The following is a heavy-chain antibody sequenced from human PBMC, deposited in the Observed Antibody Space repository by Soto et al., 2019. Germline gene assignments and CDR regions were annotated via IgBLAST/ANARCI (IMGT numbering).Heavy chain of an antibody. CDR1: GGTFSSYV. V-gene: IGHV1-69*13. CDR3: ARAVDSGNYYVG. Sequence: ASVKVSCKASGGTFSSYVINWVRQAPGQGLEWMGGVIPIIGTVNHAQKFQGRVTITADESTSTAYMELRSLRSGDTAVYYCARAVDSGNYYVGWGQGTLVTVSS. CDR2: VIPIIGTV. D-gene: IGHD1-26*01. J-gene: IGHJ4*02.